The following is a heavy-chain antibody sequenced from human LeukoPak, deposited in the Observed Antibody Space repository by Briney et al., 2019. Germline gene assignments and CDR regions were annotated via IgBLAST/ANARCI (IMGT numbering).Heavy chain of an antibody. J-gene: IGHJ6*02. V-gene: IGHV4-34*01. D-gene: IGHD2-2*01. Sequence: PSETLSLTCAVYGGSFSGYYWGWIRQPPGKGLEWIGSIYYSGSTYYNPSLKSRVTISVDTSKNQFSLKPSSVTAADTAVYYCARDCSSTSCYLPGMGVWGQGTTVTVSS. CDR3: ARDCSSTSCYLPGMGV. CDR1: GGSFSGYY. CDR2: IYYSGST.